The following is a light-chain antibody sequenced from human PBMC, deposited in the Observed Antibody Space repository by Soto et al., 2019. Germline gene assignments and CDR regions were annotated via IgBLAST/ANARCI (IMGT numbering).Light chain of an antibody. J-gene: IGKJ1*01. Sequence: EIVTTQSPGTLSVSPGERATLSCWASQSVNNKLAWYQQKPGQAPRLLIYGASTGATGIPARFSGSGSGTEFTLTISSLQSDDFALYYCQQYNNWPPTFGQGTKVEVK. CDR1: QSVNNK. V-gene: IGKV3-15*01. CDR3: QQYNNWPPT. CDR2: GAS.